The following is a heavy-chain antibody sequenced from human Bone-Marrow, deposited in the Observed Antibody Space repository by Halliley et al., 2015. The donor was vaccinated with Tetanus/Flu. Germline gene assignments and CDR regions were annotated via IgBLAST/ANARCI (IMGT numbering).Heavy chain of an antibody. CDR3: ARVKIPETFYYYGVDV. J-gene: IGHJ6*02. Sequence: IGEIGRGGSPNYTPPLKSRVPISVDPAKNQFSLILSSVTAADTAVYYCARVKIPETFYYYGVDVWGQGTTVTVFS. CDR2: IGRGGSP. V-gene: IGHV4-34*01. D-gene: IGHD2-21*01.